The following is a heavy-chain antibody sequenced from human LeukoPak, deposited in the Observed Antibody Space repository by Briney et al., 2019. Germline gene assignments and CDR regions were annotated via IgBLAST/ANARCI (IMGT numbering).Heavy chain of an antibody. Sequence: GGSLRLSCAASGFTFSSYGMHWVRQAPGKGLEWVAVIWYDGSNKYYADSVKGRFTISRDNSKNTLYLQMNSLRAEDTAVYYCAGEALLQPFDPWGQGTLVTVSS. V-gene: IGHV3-33*01. CDR1: GFTFSSYG. D-gene: IGHD6-13*01. CDR3: AGEALLQPFDP. J-gene: IGHJ5*02. CDR2: IWYDGSNK.